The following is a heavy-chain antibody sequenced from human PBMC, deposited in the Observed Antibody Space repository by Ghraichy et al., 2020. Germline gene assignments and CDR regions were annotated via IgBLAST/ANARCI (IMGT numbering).Heavy chain of an antibody. CDR3: ARGRYYYENSGFYYDDP. V-gene: IGHV4-59*08. Sequence: SETLSLTCTVSGGSISSYYWSWIRQPPGKGLEWIGYIYYSGSTNYNPSLKSRVTISVDTSKNQFSLNLSSVTAADTAGYYCARGRYYYENSGFYYDDPWGQGTLVTVSS. CDR1: GGSISSYY. J-gene: IGHJ5*02. D-gene: IGHD3-22*01. CDR2: IYYSGST.